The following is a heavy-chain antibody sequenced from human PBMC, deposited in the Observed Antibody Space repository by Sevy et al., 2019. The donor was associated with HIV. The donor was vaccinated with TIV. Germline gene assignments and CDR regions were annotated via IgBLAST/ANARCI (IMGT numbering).Heavy chain of an antibody. V-gene: IGHV3-11*01. CDR2: MSSSG. J-gene: IGHJ4*02. CDR1: GFTLSDYH. Sequence: GGSLRLSCAASGFTLSDYHMSWIRQAPGKGPEWVSYMSSSGYYADSVKGRFTISRDNAKNSVYLQTNSLRAEDTAVYYCARTPNYGSGSYLRGPFDYWGQGTLVTVSS. D-gene: IGHD3-10*01. CDR3: ARTPNYGSGSYLRGPFDY.